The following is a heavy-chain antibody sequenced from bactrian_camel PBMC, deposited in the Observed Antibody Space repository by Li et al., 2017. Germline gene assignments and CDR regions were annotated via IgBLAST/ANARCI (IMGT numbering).Heavy chain of an antibody. V-gene: IGHV3S53*01. J-gene: IGHJ4*01. CDR1: GYAYGFNC. CDR2: ITTRTRST. Sequence: HVQLVESGGGSVQAGGSLRLSCVASGYAYGFNCMAWFRQPPGKEREGVAAITTRTRSTEYAASVMGRFTITQDNAQNTVYLQMNSLKPEDTALYFCAADYRSGGACDCSGDNCPIRGKGTQVTVS. D-gene: IGHD7*01.